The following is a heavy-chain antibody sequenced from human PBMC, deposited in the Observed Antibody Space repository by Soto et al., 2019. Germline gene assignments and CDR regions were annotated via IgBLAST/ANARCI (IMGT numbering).Heavy chain of an antibody. CDR3: TSTSCFDY. D-gene: IGHD2-2*01. CDR2: VNSDGTIT. Sequence: PGGSLRLSCVASGFTFRNYWMHWVRQAPGKGLVWVSRVNSDGTITNYADSVKGRFTISRDNAKNTLYLQMNSLTAADTAVYYCTSTSCFDYWGQGAPVTVSS. CDR1: GFTFRNYW. J-gene: IGHJ4*02. V-gene: IGHV3-74*01.